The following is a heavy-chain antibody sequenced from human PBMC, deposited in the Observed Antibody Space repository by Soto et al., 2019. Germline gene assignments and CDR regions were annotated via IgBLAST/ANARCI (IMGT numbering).Heavy chain of an antibody. J-gene: IGHJ4*02. Sequence: GGSLRLSCAASGFTFSSYSMNWVRQAPGKGLEWVSYISSSSSTIYYADSVKGRFTISRDNAKNSLYLQMNSLRAEDTAVYYCARFETGSGYGIDYWGQGTLVTVSS. CDR3: ARFETGSGYGIDY. CDR2: ISSSSSTI. CDR1: GFTFSSYS. D-gene: IGHD5-12*01. V-gene: IGHV3-48*01.